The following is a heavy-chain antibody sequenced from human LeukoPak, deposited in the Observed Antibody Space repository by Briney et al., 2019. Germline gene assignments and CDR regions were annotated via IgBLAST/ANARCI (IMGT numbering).Heavy chain of an antibody. Sequence: GGSLRLSCAVSGFTFSDYTMTWVRQAPGKGLEWVSYISTSSSTIYYADSVKGRFTISRDNAKNALYLQMNSLRAEDTAVYYCASGDVFDYWGQGTLVTVSS. V-gene: IGHV3-48*04. J-gene: IGHJ4*02. CDR3: ASGDVFDY. CDR2: ISTSSSTI. CDR1: GFTFSDYT. D-gene: IGHD7-27*01.